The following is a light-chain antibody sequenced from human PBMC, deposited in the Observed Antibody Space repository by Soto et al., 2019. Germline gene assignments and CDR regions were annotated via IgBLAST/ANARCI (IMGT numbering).Light chain of an antibody. CDR3: VSFTPQESYV. V-gene: IGLV2-14*03. CDR2: DIA. J-gene: IGLJ1*01. Sequence: QSALTQPASVSGSPGQSISISCTGTSSDIGAYIFVSWYQQHPGKAPKLIIYDIANRPSGVSYRFSGSKSANTASLTISGIPADDEADYYCVSFTPQESYVVGTGTKVTV. CDR1: SSDIGAYIF.